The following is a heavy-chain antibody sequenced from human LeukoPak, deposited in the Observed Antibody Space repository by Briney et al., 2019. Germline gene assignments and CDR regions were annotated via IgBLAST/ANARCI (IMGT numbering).Heavy chain of an antibody. Sequence: GGSLRLSCAASGFTFSSYNMNWVRQAPGKGLEWLSYISSSGSTIYYADSVKGRFTISRDNAKNSLYLQMNSLRDEDTAVYYCARDWNDYGYMVDYWGQGTLVTVSS. CDR3: ARDWNDYGYMVDY. J-gene: IGHJ4*02. D-gene: IGHD5-18*01. V-gene: IGHV3-48*02. CDR1: GFTFSSYN. CDR2: ISSSGSTI.